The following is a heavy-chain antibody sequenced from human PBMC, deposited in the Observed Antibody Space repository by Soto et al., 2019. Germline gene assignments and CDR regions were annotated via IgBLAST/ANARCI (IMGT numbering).Heavy chain of an antibody. CDR2: ISGSGVST. CDR1: GFTFTSYV. J-gene: IGHJ5*02. D-gene: IGHD6-19*01. Sequence: DVQLLASGGGLVQPGGSLRLSCAASGFTFTSYVMSWVRQAPGKGLEWVSGISGSGVSTYYADSVKGRFTISRDNSKNTLYLQMNSLRAEDTAVYYCAKDLTYSSGRGWFDPWGQGTLVTVSS. CDR3: AKDLTYSSGRGWFDP. V-gene: IGHV3-23*01.